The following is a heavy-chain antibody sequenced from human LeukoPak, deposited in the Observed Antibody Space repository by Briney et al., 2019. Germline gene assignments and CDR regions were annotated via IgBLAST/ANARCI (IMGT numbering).Heavy chain of an antibody. J-gene: IGHJ6*03. Sequence: GASVKVSCKASGYTFTSYYMHWVRQAPGQGLEWMGIINPSGGSTSCAQKFQGRVTMTRDTSTSTVYMELSSLRSEDTAVYYCARDGYSYGQGRYYYYYYMDVWGKGTTVTVSS. V-gene: IGHV1-46*01. D-gene: IGHD5-18*01. CDR1: GYTFTSYY. CDR2: INPSGGST. CDR3: ARDGYSYGQGRYYYYYYMDV.